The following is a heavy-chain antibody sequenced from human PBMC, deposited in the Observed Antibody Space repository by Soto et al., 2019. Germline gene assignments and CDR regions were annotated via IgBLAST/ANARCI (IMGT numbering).Heavy chain of an antibody. Sequence: PGESLKISCKGSGYSFTSYWISWVRQMPGKGLEWMGRIDPSDSYTNYSPSFQGHVTISADKSISTAYLQWSSLKASDTAMYYCARLPDPGYCSSTSCYEGGYYYYGMDVWGQGTTVTVSS. V-gene: IGHV5-10-1*01. J-gene: IGHJ6*02. CDR3: ARLPDPGYCSSTSCYEGGYYYYGMDV. D-gene: IGHD2-2*03. CDR1: GYSFTSYW. CDR2: IDPSDSYT.